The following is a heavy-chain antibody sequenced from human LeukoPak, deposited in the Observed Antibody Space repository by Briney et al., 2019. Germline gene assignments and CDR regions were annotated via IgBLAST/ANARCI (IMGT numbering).Heavy chain of an antibody. Sequence: ASVKVSCKASGYTFTSYGISWVRQAPGQGLEWMGWISAYNGNTNYAQKLQGRVTMTTDTSTSTAYMELSRLRSDDTAVYYCAREITMVRNFDYWGQGTLVTVSS. D-gene: IGHD3-10*01. V-gene: IGHV1-18*01. J-gene: IGHJ4*01. CDR1: GYTFTSYG. CDR3: AREITMVRNFDY. CDR2: ISAYNGNT.